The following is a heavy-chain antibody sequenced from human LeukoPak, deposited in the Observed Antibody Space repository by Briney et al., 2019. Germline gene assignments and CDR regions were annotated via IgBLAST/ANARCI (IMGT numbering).Heavy chain of an antibody. CDR3: ATSGGTLGPTNYFAY. D-gene: IGHD3-16*01. CDR1: GESFSGYY. V-gene: IGHV4-34*01. CDR2: INHSGST. Sequence: PSETLSLTRAVYGESFSGYYWSWIRQPPGKGLEWIGEINHSGSTNYNPSLKSRVTISVDTSKNQFSLKLSSVTAADTAVYYCATSGGTLGPTNYFAYWGQGTLVTVSS. J-gene: IGHJ4*02.